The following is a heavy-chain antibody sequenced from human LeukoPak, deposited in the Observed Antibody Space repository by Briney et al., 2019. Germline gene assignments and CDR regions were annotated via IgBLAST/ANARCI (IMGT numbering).Heavy chain of an antibody. V-gene: IGHV4-59*01. J-gene: IGHJ5*02. CDR3: AKKVESKWFDP. CDR1: GGSISGYY. CDR2: IYDSGTT. D-gene: IGHD1-1*01. Sequence: KPSETLSLTCTVSGGSISGYYWSWVRQPPGKGLEWIGYIYDSGTTNYNPSLKSRVTISEDTSKNQFSLKLTSVTAADTAVYYCAKKVESKWFDPWGQGTLVTVSS.